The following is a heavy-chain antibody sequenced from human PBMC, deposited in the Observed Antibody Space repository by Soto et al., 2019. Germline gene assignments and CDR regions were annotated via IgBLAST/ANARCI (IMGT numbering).Heavy chain of an antibody. J-gene: IGHJ4*02. Sequence: QVQLQESGPGLVKPSQTLSLTCTVSGGSISSGGYYWSWIRQHPGKGLEWIGYIYYSGSTYYNPSLKSRVTISVDTSKNQFSLKLSSVNAADTAVYYCARASGYSGYESDYWGQGTLVTVSS. CDR2: IYYSGST. CDR1: GGSISSGGYY. D-gene: IGHD5-12*01. V-gene: IGHV4-31*03. CDR3: ARASGYSGYESDY.